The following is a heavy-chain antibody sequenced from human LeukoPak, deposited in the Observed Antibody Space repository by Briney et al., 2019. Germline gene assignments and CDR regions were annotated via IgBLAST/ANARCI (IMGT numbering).Heavy chain of an antibody. CDR3: ARGWPQIAPRYCSSTSCYALRHTNAFDI. V-gene: IGHV4-39*07. CDR2: INHSGST. J-gene: IGHJ3*02. CDR1: GGSVSSTSYY. Sequence: TSETPSLTCTVSGGSVSSTSYYWGWIRQPPGKGLEWIGEINHSGSTNYNPSLKSRVTISVDTSKNQFSLKLSSVTAADTAVYYCARGWPQIAPRYCSSTSCYALRHTNAFDIWGQGTMVTVSS. D-gene: IGHD2-2*01.